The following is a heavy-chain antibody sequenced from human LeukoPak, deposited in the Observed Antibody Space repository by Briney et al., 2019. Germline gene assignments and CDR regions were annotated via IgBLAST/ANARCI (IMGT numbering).Heavy chain of an antibody. D-gene: IGHD3-10*01. Sequence: GGSLRLSCAASEFSVGSNYMTWVRQAPGKGLEWVSLIYSGGSTYYADSVKGRFTISRDNSKNTLYLQMNSLRAEDTAVYYCARAANYYGSGSYPDYWGQGTLVTVSS. V-gene: IGHV3-66*01. J-gene: IGHJ4*02. CDR1: EFSVGSNY. CDR3: ARAANYYGSGSYPDY. CDR2: IYSGGST.